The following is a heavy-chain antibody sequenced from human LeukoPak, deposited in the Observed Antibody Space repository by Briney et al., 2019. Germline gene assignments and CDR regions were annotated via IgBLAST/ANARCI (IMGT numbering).Heavy chain of an antibody. V-gene: IGHV4-4*02. J-gene: IGHJ5*02. CDR1: GGSISNSNW. CDR3: ARRGCSGGSCYDDWFDP. CDR2: IYYSGST. Sequence: PSETLSLTCAVSGGSISNSNWWSWVRQPPGKGLEWIGYIYYSGSTNYNPSLKSRVTISVDTSKNQFSLKLSSVTAADTAVYYCARRGCSGGSCYDDWFDPWGQGTLVTVSS. D-gene: IGHD2-15*01.